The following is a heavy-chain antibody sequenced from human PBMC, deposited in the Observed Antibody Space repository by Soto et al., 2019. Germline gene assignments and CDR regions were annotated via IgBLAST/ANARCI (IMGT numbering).Heavy chain of an antibody. V-gene: IGHV3-30*02. Sequence: GGSLRLSCAASGFTFSSYGMHWVRQATGKGLEWVAVIWYDGSNKYYADSVKGRFTISRDNSKNTLYLQMNSLRAEDTAVYYCAKVATIFGVVIMDYYYYMDVWGKGTTVTVSS. CDR3: AKVATIFGVVIMDYYYYMDV. CDR1: GFTFSSYG. CDR2: IWYDGSNK. J-gene: IGHJ6*03. D-gene: IGHD3-3*01.